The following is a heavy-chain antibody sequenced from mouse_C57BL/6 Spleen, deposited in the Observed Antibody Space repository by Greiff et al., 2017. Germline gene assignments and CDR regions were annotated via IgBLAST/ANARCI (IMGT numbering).Heavy chain of an antibody. CDR3: AGFDY. CDR2: INPSTGGT. J-gene: IGHJ2*01. V-gene: IGHV1-42*01. CDR1: GYSFTGYY. Sequence: VQLQQSGPELVKPGASVKISCKASGYSFTGYYMNWVKQSPEKSLEWIGEINPSTGGTTYNQKFKAKATLTVDKSSSTAYIQLKSLTSEDSAVYYCAGFDYWGQGTTLTVSS.